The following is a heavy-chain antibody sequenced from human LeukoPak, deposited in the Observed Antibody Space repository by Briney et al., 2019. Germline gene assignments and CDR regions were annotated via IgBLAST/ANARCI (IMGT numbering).Heavy chain of an antibody. D-gene: IGHD5-24*01. CDR3: ARVVDGYNYGAFDI. V-gene: IGHV1-2*02. Sequence: ASVKVSCKASGYTFTDYYIHWVRQAPGQGLEWMGWINPKSGGTKYARRFQGRVTMTRDASISTAYTELSSLRSDDTAVYYCARVVDGYNYGAFDIWGQGTVVTVSS. CDR2: INPKSGGT. J-gene: IGHJ3*02. CDR1: GYTFTDYY.